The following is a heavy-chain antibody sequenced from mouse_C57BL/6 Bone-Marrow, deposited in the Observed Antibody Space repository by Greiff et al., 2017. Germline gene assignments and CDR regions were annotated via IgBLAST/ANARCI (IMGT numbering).Heavy chain of an antibody. CDR2: IYPRSGNT. CDR3: AGRAQGEFAY. J-gene: IGHJ3*01. V-gene: IGHV1-81*01. CDR1: GYTFTSYG. Sequence: VKLLQSGAELARPGASVKLSCKASGYTFTSYGISWVKQRTGQGLEWIGEIYPRSGNTYYNDKFKGKATLTADKSSSTAYMELRSLTSEDSAVYFCAGRAQGEFAYWGKGTMVTVSA.